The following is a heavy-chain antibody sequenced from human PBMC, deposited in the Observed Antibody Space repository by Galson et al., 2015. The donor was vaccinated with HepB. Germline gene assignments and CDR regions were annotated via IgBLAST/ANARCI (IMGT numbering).Heavy chain of an antibody. V-gene: IGHV1-69*13. CDR2: IIPIFGTA. CDR3: ARDDSITGSPFDY. J-gene: IGHJ4*02. D-gene: IGHD1-20*01. Sequence: SVKVSCKASGGTFSSYAISWVRQAPGQGLEWMGGIIPIFGTANYAQKFQGRVTITADESTSTAYMELSSLRSEDTAVYYCARDDSITGSPFDYWGQGTLVTVSS. CDR1: GGTFSSYA.